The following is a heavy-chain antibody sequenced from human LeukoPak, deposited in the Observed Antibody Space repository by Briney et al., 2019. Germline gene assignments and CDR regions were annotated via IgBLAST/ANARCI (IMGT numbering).Heavy chain of an antibody. CDR1: GFTFSACG. Sequence: HPGGSLRLSCAVSGFTFSACGMHWVRQAPGKGLEWVAIISYDGINKYYPDSVKGRFTISRDNSKNTLYLQMNSLRAEDTAVYYCAKDTRDDHHSDYWGQGTLVTVSS. CDR2: ISYDGINK. D-gene: IGHD1-14*01. V-gene: IGHV3-30*18. CDR3: AKDTRDDHHSDY. J-gene: IGHJ4*02.